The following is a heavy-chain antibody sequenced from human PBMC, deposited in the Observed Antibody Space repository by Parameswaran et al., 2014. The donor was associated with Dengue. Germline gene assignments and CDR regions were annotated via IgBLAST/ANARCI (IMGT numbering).Heavy chain of an antibody. V-gene: IGHV5-51*01. CDR3: ARFHCSGGISCAEYYFDY. D-gene: IGHD2-15*01. CDR2: IYPGDSDT. Sequence: VRQMPGKGLEWMGIIYPGDSDTRYSPSFQGQVTFSADKSISTAYLQWSSLKASDTAMYYCARFHCSGGISCAEYYFDYWGQGTLVTVSS. J-gene: IGHJ4*02.